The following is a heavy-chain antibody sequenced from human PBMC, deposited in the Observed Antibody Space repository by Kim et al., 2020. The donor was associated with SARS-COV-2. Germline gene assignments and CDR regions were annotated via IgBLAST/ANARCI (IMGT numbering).Heavy chain of an antibody. CDR3: AKLGYQLKNPYFDY. CDR2: ISGSGGST. V-gene: IGHV3-23*01. CDR1: GFTFSSYA. D-gene: IGHD2-2*01. J-gene: IGHJ4*02. Sequence: GGSLRLSCAASGFTFSSYAMIWVRQAPGKGLEWVSAISGSGGSTYYADSVKGRFTISRDNSKNTLYLQMNSLRAEDTAVYYCAKLGYQLKNPYFDYWGQGTLVTVSS.